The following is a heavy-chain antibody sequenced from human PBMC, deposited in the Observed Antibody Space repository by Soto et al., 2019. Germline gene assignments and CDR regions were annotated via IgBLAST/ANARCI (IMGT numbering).Heavy chain of an antibody. J-gene: IGHJ4*02. CDR3: ASRTAMAAYYFAY. CDR1: GWTFSSYA. D-gene: IGHD5-18*01. Sequence: SVKVSCKASGWTFSSYAISWVRQAPGQGLEWMGGIIPIFGTANYAQKFQGRVTITADESTSTAYMELSSLRSEDTAVYYCASRTAMAAYYFAYGGQGNLVTVSS. CDR2: IIPIFGTA. V-gene: IGHV1-69*13.